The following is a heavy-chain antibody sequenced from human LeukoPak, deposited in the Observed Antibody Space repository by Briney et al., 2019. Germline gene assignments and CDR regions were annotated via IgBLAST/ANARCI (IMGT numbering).Heavy chain of an antibody. CDR1: EFTFRNYE. CDR3: VRVMIYYMDV. J-gene: IGHJ6*03. D-gene: IGHD3/OR15-3a*01. V-gene: IGHV3-48*03. Sequence: PGGSLRLSCAASEFTFRNYEINWVRQAPGKGLEWVSYISSSGGDIYYADSVKGRFTISRDTAKNSVYLQMDSLRAEDTAVYYCVRVMIYYMDVWGRGTTVTVSS. CDR2: ISSSGGDI.